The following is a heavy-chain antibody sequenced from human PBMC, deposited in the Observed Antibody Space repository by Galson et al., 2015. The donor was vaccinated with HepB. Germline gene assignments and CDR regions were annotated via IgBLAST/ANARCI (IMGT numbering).Heavy chain of an antibody. J-gene: IGHJ6*02. CDR3: ARYKSPDTSMNYYYYGMDV. D-gene: IGHD5-18*01. Sequence: SLRLSCAASGFTFRTYSMTWVRQAPGKGLEWVSCISGNSNYISYGDSVKGLFTISRDNAKNSLYLQMHRLRAEDTAVYYCARYKSPDTSMNYYYYGMDVRGQGTTVTVSS. CDR2: ISGNSNYI. V-gene: IGHV3-21*01. CDR1: GFTFRTYS.